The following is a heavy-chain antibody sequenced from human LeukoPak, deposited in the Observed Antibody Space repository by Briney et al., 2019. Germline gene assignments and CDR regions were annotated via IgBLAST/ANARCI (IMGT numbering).Heavy chain of an antibody. Sequence: GESLKISCQGSGYSFSSYWINWVRQMPGKGLEWVGIIYPGDSHTRYSPSFQGQVTISADKSISTAYLQWSSLKASDTAMYYCARPTGGELLDPFDIWGQGTMVTVSS. CDR2: IYPGDSHT. D-gene: IGHD3-16*01. CDR1: GYSFSSYW. V-gene: IGHV5-51*01. J-gene: IGHJ3*02. CDR3: ARPTGGELLDPFDI.